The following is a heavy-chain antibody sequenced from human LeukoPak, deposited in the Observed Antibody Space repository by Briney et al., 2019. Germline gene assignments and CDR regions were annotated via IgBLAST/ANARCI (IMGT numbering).Heavy chain of an antibody. J-gene: IGHJ6*02. D-gene: IGHD5-18*01. CDR3: ARAGYSYGNYGMDV. Sequence: QSGGSLRLSCAASGFTFSSYDMHRVRQATGKGLEWVSAIGTAGDTYYPGSVKGRFTISRENAKNSLYLQMNSLRAGDTAVYYCARAGYSYGNYGMDVWGQGTTVTVSS. CDR2: IGTAGDT. CDR1: GFTFSSYD. V-gene: IGHV3-13*01.